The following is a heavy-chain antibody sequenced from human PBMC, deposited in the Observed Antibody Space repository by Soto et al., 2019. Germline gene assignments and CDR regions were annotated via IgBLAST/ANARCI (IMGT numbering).Heavy chain of an antibody. V-gene: IGHV1-18*04. J-gene: IGHJ6*01. D-gene: IGHD2-15*01. Sequence: GASVKVSCKASGYTFTSYGSSWVRQAPGQGLEWMGWISAYHGNTNYAQKLQVRVTMTTDTSTSTAHMELRSLRSDDTAVYYCARGQVDPARYYYYYGMDVWGQGTTVTVSS. CDR1: GYTFTSYG. CDR2: ISAYHGNT. CDR3: ARGQVDPARYYYYYGMDV.